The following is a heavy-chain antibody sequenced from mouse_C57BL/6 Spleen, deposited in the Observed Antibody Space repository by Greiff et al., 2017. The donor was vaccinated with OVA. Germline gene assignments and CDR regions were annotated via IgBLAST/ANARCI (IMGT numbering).Heavy chain of an antibody. CDR1: GFTFSDYG. D-gene: IGHD2-5*01. CDR2: ISSGSSTI. Sequence: EVKVEESGGGLVKPGGSLKLSCAASGFTFSDYGMHWVRQAPEKGLEWVAYISSGSSTIYYADTVKGRFTISRDNAKNTLFLQMTSLRSEDTAMYYCARPSNYDAMDYWGQGTSVTVSS. J-gene: IGHJ4*01. V-gene: IGHV5-17*01. CDR3: ARPSNYDAMDY.